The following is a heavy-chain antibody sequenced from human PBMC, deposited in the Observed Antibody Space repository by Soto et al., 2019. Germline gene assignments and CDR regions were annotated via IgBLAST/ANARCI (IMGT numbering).Heavy chain of an antibody. V-gene: IGHV4-61*08. CDR3: ARDIMGTNYYYYGMDV. J-gene: IGHJ6*02. D-gene: IGHD2-8*01. CDR2: IYYSGST. CDR1: GGSISSGGYS. Sequence: SETLSLTCAVSGGSISSGGYSWSWLRQPQGKGLEWIGYIYYSGSTNYNPSLKSRVTISVDTSKNQFSLKLSSVTAADTAVYYCARDIMGTNYYYYGMDVWGQGTTVTVSS.